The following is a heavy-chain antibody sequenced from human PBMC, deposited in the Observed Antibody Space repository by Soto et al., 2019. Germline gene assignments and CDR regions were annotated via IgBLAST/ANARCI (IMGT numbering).Heavy chain of an antibody. CDR1: GGSISSYY. Sequence: PSETLSLTCTVSGGSISSYYWSWIRQPPGKGLEWIGYIYYSGSTNYNPSLKSRVTISVDTSKNQFSLKLSSVTAADTAVYYCARGAHYYDSSGHPDYWGQGTLVTVSS. D-gene: IGHD3-22*01. V-gene: IGHV4-59*01. J-gene: IGHJ4*02. CDR2: IYYSGST. CDR3: ARGAHYYDSSGHPDY.